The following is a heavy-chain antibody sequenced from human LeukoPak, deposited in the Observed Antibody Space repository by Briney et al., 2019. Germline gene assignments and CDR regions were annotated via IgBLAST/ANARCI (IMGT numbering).Heavy chain of an antibody. V-gene: IGHV3-11*01. Sequence: PGGSLRLSCAASGFTFSDYYMNWIRQAPGKGLEWVAYISSRSSTIFYADSVKDRFTISRDNGKNSLYLRMSGLRAEDTAVYYCARDHGSSWRSSSHSNMDVWGKGTTVTVSS. CDR1: GFTFSDYY. CDR3: ARDHGSSWRSSSHSNMDV. D-gene: IGHD6-13*01. J-gene: IGHJ6*03. CDR2: ISSRSSTI.